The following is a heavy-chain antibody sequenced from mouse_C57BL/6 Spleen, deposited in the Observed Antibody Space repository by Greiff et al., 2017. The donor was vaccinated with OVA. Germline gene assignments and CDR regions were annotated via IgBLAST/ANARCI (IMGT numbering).Heavy chain of an antibody. Sequence: VKLMESGAELARPGASVKLSCKASGYTFTSYGISWVKQRTGQGLEWIGEIYPRSGNTYYNEKFKGKATLTADKSSSTAYMELRSLTSEDSAVYFCARAGLRPLYYAMDYWGQGTSVTVSS. CDR3: ARAGLRPLYYAMDY. V-gene: IGHV1-81*01. CDR2: IYPRSGNT. D-gene: IGHD2-4*01. J-gene: IGHJ4*01. CDR1: GYTFTSYG.